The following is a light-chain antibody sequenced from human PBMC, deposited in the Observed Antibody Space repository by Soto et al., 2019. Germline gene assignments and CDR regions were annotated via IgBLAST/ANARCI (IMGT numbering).Light chain of an antibody. Sequence: QSALTQPRSMSGSPGQSVTISCTGTSSDVGGYNYVSWYQQHPGKAPKLMIYDVSKRPSGVPDRFSGSKSGNTASLTISGLQAEDEADYYCCSYAGSYTNYVFGTGTKLTVL. J-gene: IGLJ1*01. CDR1: SSDVGGYNY. CDR2: DVS. V-gene: IGLV2-11*01. CDR3: CSYAGSYTNYV.